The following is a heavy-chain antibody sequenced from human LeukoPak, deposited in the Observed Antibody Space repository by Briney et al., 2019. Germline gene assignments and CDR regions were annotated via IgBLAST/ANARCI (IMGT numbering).Heavy chain of an antibody. Sequence: SETLSLTCAVSGYSISSGYYWGWIRQPPGNGLEWIGSIYHSGSTYYNPSLKSRVTISVDTSKNQFSLKLSSVTAADTAVYYCARRRVEMATFDYWRLGTLVTVSS. CDR2: IYHSGST. J-gene: IGHJ4*02. V-gene: IGHV4-38-2*01. CDR1: GYSISSGYY. CDR3: ARRRVEMATFDY. D-gene: IGHD5-24*01.